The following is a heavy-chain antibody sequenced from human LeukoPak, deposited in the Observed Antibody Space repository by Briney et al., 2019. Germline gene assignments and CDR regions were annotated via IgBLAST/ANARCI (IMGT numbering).Heavy chain of an antibody. CDR3: ARVSSSGWYRGYYYYYYMDV. CDR2: IYTCGST. CDR1: GGSISSYY. D-gene: IGHD6-19*01. V-gene: IGHV4-4*07. Sequence: SETLSLTCTVSGGSISSYYRNWIRQPAGKGLEWLGRIYTCGSTNYNPYLKSRLTISVDTSNNQFSLKLSSVTAADTDVYYCARVSSSGWYRGYYYYYYMDVWGKGTTVTISS. J-gene: IGHJ6*03.